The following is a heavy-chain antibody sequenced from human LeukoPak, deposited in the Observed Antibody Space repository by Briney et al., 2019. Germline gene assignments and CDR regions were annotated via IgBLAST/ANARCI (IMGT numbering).Heavy chain of an antibody. CDR1: GFTFSDYY. Sequence: PGGSLRLSCAASGFTFSDYYMSWIRQAPGKGLEWVSYISSSGSTIYYADSVKGRFTISRDNAKNSLYLQMNSLRAEDTAVYYCARVLYSSSFGAFDIWGQGTMVTVSS. CDR3: ARVLYSSSFGAFDI. V-gene: IGHV3-11*04. J-gene: IGHJ3*02. CDR2: ISSSGSTI. D-gene: IGHD6-6*01.